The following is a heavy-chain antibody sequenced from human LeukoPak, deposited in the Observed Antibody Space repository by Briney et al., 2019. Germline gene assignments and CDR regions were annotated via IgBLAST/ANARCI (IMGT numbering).Heavy chain of an antibody. D-gene: IGHD3-10*01. CDR1: GFTFSSYW. Sequence: GGSLRLSCAASGFTFSSYWMSWVRQAPGKGLEWVANLKQDGSEKYYVDSVKGRFTISRDNAKNSLYLQMNSLRAEDTAVYYCAKHIHLYGSGSYYPPYFDYWGQGTLVTVSS. CDR2: LKQDGSEK. CDR3: AKHIHLYGSGSYYPPYFDY. J-gene: IGHJ4*02. V-gene: IGHV3-7*01.